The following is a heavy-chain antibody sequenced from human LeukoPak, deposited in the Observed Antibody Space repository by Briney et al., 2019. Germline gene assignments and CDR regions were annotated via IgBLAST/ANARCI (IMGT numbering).Heavy chain of an antibody. D-gene: IGHD6-19*01. CDR2: TNPSGST. CDR3: ARDDSVVGTAYDY. V-gene: IGHV4-34*01. J-gene: IGHJ4*02. Sequence: SETLSLTRAVYGVSFSGYYWSWIRQSPGKGLEWIGETNPSGSTKYNPSLKSRVTISVDTSKNQFSLKLSSVIVADTAVYYCARDDSVVGTAYDYWGQGTLVTVSS. CDR1: GVSFSGYY.